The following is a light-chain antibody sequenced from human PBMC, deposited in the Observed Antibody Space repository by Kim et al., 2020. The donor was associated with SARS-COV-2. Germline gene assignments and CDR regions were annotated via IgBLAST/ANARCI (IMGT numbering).Light chain of an antibody. V-gene: IGKV3-15*01. CDR3: HQYNDWPPYT. Sequence: VSPGERATRSCRASQSVSSNLAWYQQKPGQAPRLLIYGASTRATGIPARFSGSGSGTEFTLTISSLQSEDFAVYYCHQYNDWPPYTFGQGTKLEI. CDR1: QSVSSN. CDR2: GAS. J-gene: IGKJ2*01.